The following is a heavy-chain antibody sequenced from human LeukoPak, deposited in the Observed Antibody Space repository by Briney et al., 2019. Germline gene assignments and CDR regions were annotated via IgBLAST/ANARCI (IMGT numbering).Heavy chain of an antibody. J-gene: IGHJ4*02. CDR2: ISYDAVYK. V-gene: IGHV3-30*04. Sequence: PGGSLRLSCAASGFAFSNYAMHWVRQAPGKGLEWVAVISYDAVYKYYADSVKGRFTISRDNAKNSLYLQMNSLRAEDTAVYYCARVGDSSGYYSSYWGQGTLVTVSS. D-gene: IGHD3-22*01. CDR3: ARVGDSSGYYSSY. CDR1: GFAFSNYA.